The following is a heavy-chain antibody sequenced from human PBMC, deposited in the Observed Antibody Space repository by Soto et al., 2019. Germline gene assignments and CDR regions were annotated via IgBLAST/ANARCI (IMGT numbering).Heavy chain of an antibody. CDR2: ISSSSSHT. V-gene: IGHV3-11*06. CDR3: ARGVTDSPFDY. Sequence: QVQLVQSGGGLVKPGGSLRLSCAASGFAFSDYYMTWSRQAPGKGLEWVSDISSSSSHTNYADSMKGRFTISRDNAKNSLYLQMNSLRAEDTAVYYCARGVTDSPFDYWGQGTLVTVSS. D-gene: IGHD2-21*02. J-gene: IGHJ4*02. CDR1: GFAFSDYY.